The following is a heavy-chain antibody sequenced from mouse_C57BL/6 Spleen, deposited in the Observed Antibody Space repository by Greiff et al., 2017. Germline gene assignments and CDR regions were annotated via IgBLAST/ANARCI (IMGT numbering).Heavy chain of an antibody. V-gene: IGHV5-16*01. J-gene: IGHJ1*03. Sequence: EVKLMESEGGLVQPGSSMKLSCTASGFTFSDYYMAWVRQVPEKGLEWVANINYDGSSTYYLDSLKSRFIISRDNAKNILYLQMSSLKSEDTATYYCAREANWTYWYFDVWGTGTTVTVSS. CDR2: INYDGSST. CDR1: GFTFSDYY. CDR3: AREANWTYWYFDV. D-gene: IGHD4-1*01.